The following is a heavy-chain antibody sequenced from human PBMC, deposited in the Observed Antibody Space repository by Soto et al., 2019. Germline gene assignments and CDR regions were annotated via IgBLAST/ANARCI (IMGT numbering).Heavy chain of an antibody. CDR3: ARGYYGGNTLFDY. Sequence: QVQLQESGPGLVKPSETLSLTCTVSGGSISSYYWSWIRQPPGKGLEWIGYIYYSGSTNYNPSLKSRVTISVDTSKNQFSLKLSSVTAADTAVYYSARGYYGGNTLFDYWGQGTLVTVSS. CDR2: IYYSGST. D-gene: IGHD4-17*01. CDR1: GGSISSYY. J-gene: IGHJ4*02. V-gene: IGHV4-59*01.